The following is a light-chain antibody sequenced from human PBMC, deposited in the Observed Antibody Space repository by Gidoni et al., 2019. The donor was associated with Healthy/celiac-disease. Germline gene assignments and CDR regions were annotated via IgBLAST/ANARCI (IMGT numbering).Light chain of an antibody. CDR1: QSVSSN. Sequence: ELVLTQSPSTLSVSPGERATLSCRASQSVSSNLAWYQQKPGQAPRLLIYGESTRATGIPARFSGSGSGTEFTLTISSLQSEDLAVYYCQKYNNWPPLTFGGGTKVEIK. CDR3: QKYNNWPPLT. V-gene: IGKV3-15*01. CDR2: GES. J-gene: IGKJ4*01.